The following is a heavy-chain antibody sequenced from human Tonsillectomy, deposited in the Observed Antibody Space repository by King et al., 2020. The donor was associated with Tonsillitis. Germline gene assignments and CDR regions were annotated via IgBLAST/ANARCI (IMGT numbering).Heavy chain of an antibody. Sequence: QLQESGPGLVKPSETLSLTCTVSGGSISGYNWVWIRQTPGKGLEWLGYIYYSGRTNYNPSLESRVTISVDTSNNQFSLELNSVTAADTAVYYCARPFCSGGSCYSALYYWGQGTLVTVSS. CDR3: ARPFCSGGSCYSALYY. V-gene: IGHV4-59*01. CDR1: GGSISGYN. CDR2: IYYSGRT. D-gene: IGHD2-15*01. J-gene: IGHJ4*02.